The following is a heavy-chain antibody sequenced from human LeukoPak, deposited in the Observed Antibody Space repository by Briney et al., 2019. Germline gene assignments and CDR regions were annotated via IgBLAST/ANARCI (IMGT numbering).Heavy chain of an antibody. CDR2: ISAYNGNT. CDR1: GYTFTTYG. D-gene: IGHD3-9*01. V-gene: IGHV1-18*01. J-gene: IGHJ4*02. CDR3: ARDPTRNYDILTGYSLRFDY. Sequence: GVSVKVSCEASGYTFTTYGISWVRQAPGQGLEWMGWISAYNGNTNYAQKLQGRVTMTTDTSTTTAYMELRSLRSDDTAVYYCARDPTRNYDILTGYSLRFDYWGQGTLVTVSS.